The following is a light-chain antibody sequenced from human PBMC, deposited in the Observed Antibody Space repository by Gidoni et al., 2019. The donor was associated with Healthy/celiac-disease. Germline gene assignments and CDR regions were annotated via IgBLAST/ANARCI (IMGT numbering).Light chain of an antibody. J-gene: IGLJ2*01. CDR3: SSYTSSSTVV. CDR2: EVS. V-gene: IGLV2-14*01. CDR1: RSDVGGYNY. Sequence: QSALTQPVSVSGSPGQSITISCTGTRSDVGGYNYVSCYQQHPGKAPKLMIYEVSNRSSGVSNRFSGSKSGNTASLTISGLQAEDEADYYCSSYTSSSTVVFGGGTKLTVL.